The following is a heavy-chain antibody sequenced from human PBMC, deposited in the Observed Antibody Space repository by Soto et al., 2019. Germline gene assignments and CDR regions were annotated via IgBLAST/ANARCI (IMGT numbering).Heavy chain of an antibody. Sequence: GGSLRLSCAASGFTVSSNYMSWVRQAPGKGLEWVSVIYSGGSTYYADSVKGRFTISRDNSKNTLYLQMNSPRAEDTAVYYCARVQGNYIPGYWGQGTLVTVSS. CDR1: GFTVSSNY. J-gene: IGHJ4*02. CDR3: ARVQGNYIPGY. V-gene: IGHV3-66*01. CDR2: IYSGGST. D-gene: IGHD4-4*01.